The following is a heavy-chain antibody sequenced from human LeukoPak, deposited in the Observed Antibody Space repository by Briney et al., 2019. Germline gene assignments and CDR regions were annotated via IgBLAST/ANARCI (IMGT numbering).Heavy chain of an antibody. V-gene: IGHV3-48*03. Sequence: QAGGSLRLSCAASGFTFSSYEMNWVRQAPGKGLEWVSYISSSGSTIYYADSVKGRFTISRDNSNNALYLQMDSLRAEDTAVYYCANWIGSSSRDYWGQGTLVTVSS. CDR3: ANWIGSSSRDY. CDR1: GFTFSSYE. CDR2: ISSSGSTI. D-gene: IGHD6-6*01. J-gene: IGHJ4*02.